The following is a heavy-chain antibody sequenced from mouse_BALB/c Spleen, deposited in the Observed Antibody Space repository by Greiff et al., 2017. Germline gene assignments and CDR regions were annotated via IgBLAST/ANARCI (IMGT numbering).Heavy chain of an antibody. V-gene: IGHV5-4*02. Sequence: EVKLLESGGGLVKPGGSLKLSCAASGFTFSDYYMYWVRQTPEKRLEWVATISDGGSYNYYPDSVKGRFTISRDNAKNNLYLQMSSLKSEDTAMYYCASGGYYGSNFAYWGQGTLVTVSA. D-gene: IGHD1-1*01. CDR3: ASGGYYGSNFAY. CDR2: ISDGGSYN. J-gene: IGHJ3*01. CDR1: GFTFSDYY.